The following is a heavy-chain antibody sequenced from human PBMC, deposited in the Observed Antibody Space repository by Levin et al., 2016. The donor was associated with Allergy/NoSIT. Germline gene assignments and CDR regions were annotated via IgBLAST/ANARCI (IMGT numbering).Heavy chain of an antibody. V-gene: IGHV1-8*01. CDR2: MNPNSGNT. J-gene: IGHJ4*02. Sequence: WVRQAPGQGLEWMGWMNPNSGNTGYAQKFQGRVTMTRNTSISTAYMELSSLRSEDTAVYYCASYSSSSGYDYWGQGTLVTVSS. CDR3: ASYSSSSGYDY. D-gene: IGHD6-6*01.